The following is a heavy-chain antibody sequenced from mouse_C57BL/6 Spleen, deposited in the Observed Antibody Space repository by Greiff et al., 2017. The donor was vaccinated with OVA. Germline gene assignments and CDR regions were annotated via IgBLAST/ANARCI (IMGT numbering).Heavy chain of an antibody. CDR3: ARAYYGSSYDYAMDY. CDR1: GYSITSGYY. D-gene: IGHD1-1*01. Sequence: EVHLVESGPGLVKPSQSLSLTCSVTGYSITSGYYWNWIRQFPGNKLEWMGYISYDGSNNYNPSLKNRISITRDTSKNQFFLKLNSVTTEDTATYYCARAYYGSSYDYAMDYWGQGTSVTVSS. V-gene: IGHV3-6*01. CDR2: ISYDGSN. J-gene: IGHJ4*01.